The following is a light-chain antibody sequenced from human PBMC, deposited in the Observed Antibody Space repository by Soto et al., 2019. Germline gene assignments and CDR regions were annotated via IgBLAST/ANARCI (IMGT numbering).Light chain of an antibody. J-gene: IGLJ1*01. V-gene: IGLV2-23*01. Sequence: QSALTQPASVSGSPGQSITISCTGTSSDVGSYNLVSWYQHHPGKAPKLMIYEGSKRPSGVSNRFSGSKSGNTASLTISGLQAEDEADYYCCSYAGSSTSPYVFGTGTQLTVL. CDR2: EGS. CDR1: SSDVGSYNL. CDR3: CSYAGSSTSPYV.